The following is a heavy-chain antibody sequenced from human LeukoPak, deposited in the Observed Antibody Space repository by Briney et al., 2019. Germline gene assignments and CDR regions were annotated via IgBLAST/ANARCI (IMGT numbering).Heavy chain of an antibody. Sequence: GGSLRLSCAASGFTFSSYGMSWVRQAPGKGLEWVSAISATGGTTYYADSVKGRFTISRDNSKNTLYLEMNSLRAEDTAVYYCAKDIGSYYDYWGQGILVTVSS. CDR3: AKDIGSYYDY. CDR2: ISATGGTT. V-gene: IGHV3-23*01. D-gene: IGHD3-10*01. CDR1: GFTFSSYG. J-gene: IGHJ4*02.